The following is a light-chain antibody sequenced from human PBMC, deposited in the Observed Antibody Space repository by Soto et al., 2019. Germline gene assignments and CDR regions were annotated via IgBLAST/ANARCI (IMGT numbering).Light chain of an antibody. V-gene: IGKV1-5*03. CDR2: NAS. Sequence: DIQMTQSPSTLSASVGDRVTITCRASQSISSWLAWYQQKPGKAPKLLIYNASSLESGVPSRFSGSGSGTAFSIPISSRQPDDFATSYCQQHNSYSPVTFGGGTKVEIK. CDR1: QSISSW. CDR3: QQHNSYSPVT. J-gene: IGKJ4*01.